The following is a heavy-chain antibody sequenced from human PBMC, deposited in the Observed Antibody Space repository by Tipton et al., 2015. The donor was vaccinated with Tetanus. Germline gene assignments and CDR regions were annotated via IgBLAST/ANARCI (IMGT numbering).Heavy chain of an antibody. Sequence: LRLSCAVSGDSISFYYWSWIRQPPGKGLEWIGYIYYSGNTKYNPSLKSRVTMSVETSKNQFSLNLTSVTPADTAVYYCARDLRRYQQNNWFDPWGQGTLVTVSS. J-gene: IGHJ5*02. CDR2: IYYSGNT. CDR3: ARDLRRYQQNNWFDP. D-gene: IGHD2-2*01. V-gene: IGHV4-59*01. CDR1: GDSISFYY.